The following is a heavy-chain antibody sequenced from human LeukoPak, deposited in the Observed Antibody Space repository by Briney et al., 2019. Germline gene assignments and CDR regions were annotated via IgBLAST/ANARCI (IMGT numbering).Heavy chain of an antibody. CDR1: GFTLSSYP. CDR3: AKSGSYGRGVVDS. V-gene: IGHV3-23*01. D-gene: IGHD3-10*01. J-gene: IGHJ4*02. CDR2: ITANGGST. Sequence: GGSLRLSCAASGFTLSSYPMRWARQAPGKGLEWVSCITANGGSTYYADSVKGRFTISRDNAKNMLSLQMNSLRAEDTAVYYCAKSGSYGRGVVDSWGQGTLVTVPS.